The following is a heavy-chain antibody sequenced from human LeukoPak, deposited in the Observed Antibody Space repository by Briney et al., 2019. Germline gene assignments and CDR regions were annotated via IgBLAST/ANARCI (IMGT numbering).Heavy chain of an antibody. Sequence: GRSLRLSCAASGFTFSSYGMHWVRQAPGKGLEWVAVISYDGSNKYYADSVKGRFTISRDNARNSLYLQMNSLRAEDTALYYCAKDIESGATTGFDYWGQGTLVTVSS. D-gene: IGHD1-26*01. CDR3: AKDIESGATTGFDY. J-gene: IGHJ4*02. V-gene: IGHV3-30*18. CDR1: GFTFSSYG. CDR2: ISYDGSNK.